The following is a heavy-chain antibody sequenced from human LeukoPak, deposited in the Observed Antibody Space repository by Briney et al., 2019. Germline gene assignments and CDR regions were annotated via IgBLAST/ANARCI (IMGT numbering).Heavy chain of an antibody. CDR1: GYTFTSYD. D-gene: IGHD2/OR15-2a*01. V-gene: IGHV1-8*01. CDR3: ARVSRRGYYFDY. Sequence: ASVKVSCKASGYTFTSYDINWVRQATGQGLEWMGWMNPNSGNTGYAQKFQGRVTMTRNTSISTAYMELSSLRPEDTAVYYCARVSRRGYYFDYWGQGTLVTVSS. CDR2: MNPNSGNT. J-gene: IGHJ4*02.